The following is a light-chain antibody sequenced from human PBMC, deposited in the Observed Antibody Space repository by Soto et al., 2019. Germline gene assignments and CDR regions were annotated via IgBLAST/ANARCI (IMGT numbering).Light chain of an antibody. CDR3: QQSYSTPWT. Sequence: DIQMTQSPSSLSASVGDRVTITCRASQSISYYLNWYQQKQGRAPRLLIYSTSTLQSGVPSKFSGSASGTDFTLTISSLQPEDFATYYCQQSYSTPWTFGQGTKWIS. CDR2: STS. V-gene: IGKV1-39*01. CDR1: QSISYY. J-gene: IGKJ1*01.